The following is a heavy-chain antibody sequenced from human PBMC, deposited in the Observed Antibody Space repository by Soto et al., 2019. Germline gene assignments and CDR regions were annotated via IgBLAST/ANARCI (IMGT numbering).Heavy chain of an antibody. CDR1: GYTFTYRY. CDR3: ATNDIVGAAQNYNFDY. V-gene: IGHV1-45*02. J-gene: IGHJ4*02. Sequence: SVKVSCKASGYTFTYRYLHWVRQAPGQALEWMGWITPFNGNTNYAQKFQDRVTITRDRSMSTAYMELSSLRSEDTAMYYCATNDIVGAAQNYNFDYWGQGTLVTVSS. D-gene: IGHD1-26*01. CDR2: ITPFNGNT.